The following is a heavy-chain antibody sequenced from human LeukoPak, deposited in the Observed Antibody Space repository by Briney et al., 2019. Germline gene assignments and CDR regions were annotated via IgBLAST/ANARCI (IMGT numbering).Heavy chain of an antibody. D-gene: IGHD1-26*01. Sequence: SETLSLTCAVSDGSISSYYWTWIRQPLGKGLEWTGYLYYSGSTDYNPSLKSRVTISVDTSKNQFSLKLSSVTAADTAVYYCARGVFMGRKFDYWGQGTLVTVSS. V-gene: IGHV4-59*12. CDR2: LYYSGST. CDR1: DGSISSYY. J-gene: IGHJ4*02. CDR3: ARGVFMGRKFDY.